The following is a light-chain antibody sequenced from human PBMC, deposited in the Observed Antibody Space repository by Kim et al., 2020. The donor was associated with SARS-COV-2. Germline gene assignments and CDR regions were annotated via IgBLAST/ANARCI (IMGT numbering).Light chain of an antibody. CDR3: NSRDTSGDHHVV. CDR1: SLRGYY. V-gene: IGLV3-19*01. CDR2: DKN. Sequence: SSELTQDPAVSVALGQTVRITCQGDSLRGYYASWYQQKPGQAPVLVIYDKNNRPSGIPDRFSGSSSGNTASLTITGAQAEDEADYYCNSRDTSGDHHVVFGGGTQLTVL. J-gene: IGLJ2*01.